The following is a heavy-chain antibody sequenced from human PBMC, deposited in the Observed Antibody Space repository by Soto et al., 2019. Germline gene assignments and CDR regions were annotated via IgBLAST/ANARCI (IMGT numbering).Heavy chain of an antibody. D-gene: IGHD6-13*01. CDR1: GFTFSSRW. CDR3: ATHDGQAAAGQVLDF. CDR2: IKQDENGK. V-gene: IGHV3-7*02. Sequence: EVQLVESGGGLVQPGGSLRLSCEASGFTFSSRWMTWVRQGPGKGLEWVANIKQDENGKDYVDSVKGRFAISRDNAKNSLYLQMNGLRAEDTAVYVCATHDGQAAAGQVLDFWGQGTMVTVSS. J-gene: IGHJ4*02.